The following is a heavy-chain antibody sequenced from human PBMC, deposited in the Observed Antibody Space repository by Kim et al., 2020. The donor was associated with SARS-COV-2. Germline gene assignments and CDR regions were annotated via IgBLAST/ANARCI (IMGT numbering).Heavy chain of an antibody. CDR1: GFTFSSYG. Sequence: GGSLRLSCAASGFTFSSYGVHWVRQAPGKGLEWVAVISYDGSNKYYADSVKGRFTISRDNSKNTLYLQMNSLRAEDTAVYYCAKSMGVGIAVAGAWGDYWGQGTLVTVSS. CDR2: ISYDGSNK. D-gene: IGHD6-19*01. CDR3: AKSMGVGIAVAGAWGDY. V-gene: IGHV3-30*18. J-gene: IGHJ4*02.